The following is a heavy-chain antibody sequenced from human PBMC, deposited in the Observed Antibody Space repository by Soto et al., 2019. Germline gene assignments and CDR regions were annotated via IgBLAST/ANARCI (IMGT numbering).Heavy chain of an antibody. CDR2: INAGNANT. D-gene: IGHD3-16*01. Sequence: ASVKVSCKASGYTFTRYAMHWVRQAPGQRLEWMGWINAGNANTKYSQKFQGRVTITRDTSASTAYMELSSLRSEDTAVYYCARERSGGWFDPWGQGTLVTVSS. CDR1: GYTFTRYA. J-gene: IGHJ5*02. V-gene: IGHV1-3*01. CDR3: ARERSGGWFDP.